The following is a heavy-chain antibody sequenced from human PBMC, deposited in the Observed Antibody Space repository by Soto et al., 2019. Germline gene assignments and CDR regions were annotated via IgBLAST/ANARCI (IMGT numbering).Heavy chain of an antibody. CDR1: GGSISSGGYY. D-gene: IGHD2-2*01. Sequence: SETLSLTCTVSGGSISSGGYYWSWIRQHPGKGLEWIGYIYYSGSTYYNPSLKSRVTISVDTSKNQFSLKLSSVTAADTAVYYCARALVVPAAIIAPGNWFDPWGQGTLVTVSS. V-gene: IGHV4-31*03. CDR2: IYYSGST. J-gene: IGHJ5*02. CDR3: ARALVVPAAIIAPGNWFDP.